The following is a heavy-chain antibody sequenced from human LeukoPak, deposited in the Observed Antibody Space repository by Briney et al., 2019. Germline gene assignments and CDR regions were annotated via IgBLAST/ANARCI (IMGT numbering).Heavy chain of an antibody. CDR1: GYTFTSCY. Sequence: ASVKVSCKASGYTFTSCYMQWVRQAPGQGLEWMGIINPSGGSTSYAQKFQGRVTMTRDTSTSTVYMELSSLRSEDTAVYYCARDPYYYDSSGYPYYYYYGMDVWGQGTTVTVSS. J-gene: IGHJ6*02. CDR3: ARDPYYYDSSGYPYYYYYGMDV. V-gene: IGHV1-46*01. D-gene: IGHD3-22*01. CDR2: INPSGGST.